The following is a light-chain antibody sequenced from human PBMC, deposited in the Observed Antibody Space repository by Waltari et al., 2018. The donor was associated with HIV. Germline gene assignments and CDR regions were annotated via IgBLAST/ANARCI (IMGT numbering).Light chain of an antibody. Sequence: DIEMAQSPSYVSASVGDRVTITCRVSQGIKTWLAWYQQRPAKAPTLLVYAASRLQSGVPARFNGSGSGLDFTLTITDFQPNDSAIYYCQQANSFPHTFGGGTRVDI. CDR1: QGIKTW. CDR3: QQANSFPHT. CDR2: AAS. J-gene: IGKJ4*01. V-gene: IGKV1-12*01.